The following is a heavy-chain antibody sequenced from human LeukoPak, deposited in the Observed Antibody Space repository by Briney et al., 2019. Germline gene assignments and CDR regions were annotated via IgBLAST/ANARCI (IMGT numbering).Heavy chain of an antibody. J-gene: IGHJ5*02. Sequence: ASVKVSSKASGGTFSSYAISWVRQAPGQGLEWMGRIIPILGIADYAQKFQGRVTITADKSTSTAYMELSSLRSEDTAAYYCARTHQQLDSQNWFDPWGQGTLVTVSS. V-gene: IGHV1-69*04. CDR1: GGTFSSYA. CDR2: IIPILGIA. CDR3: ARTHQQLDSQNWFDP. D-gene: IGHD6-13*01.